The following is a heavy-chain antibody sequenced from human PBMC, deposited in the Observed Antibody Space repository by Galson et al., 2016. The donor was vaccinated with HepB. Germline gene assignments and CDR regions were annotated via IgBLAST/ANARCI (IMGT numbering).Heavy chain of an antibody. V-gene: IGHV3-23*01. D-gene: IGHD2-15*01. J-gene: IGHJ4*02. Sequence: SLRLSCAGSGFRFNGYAMSWVRQAPGKGLEWLSGVGGRGSDTYYAYSVKGRFTISRDNSENMVYLQMDSLRADDTAVYYCAKDIFGYHNPIEHWGQGVLVTVSS. CDR3: AKDIFGYHNPIEH. CDR2: VGGRGSDT. CDR1: GFRFNGYA.